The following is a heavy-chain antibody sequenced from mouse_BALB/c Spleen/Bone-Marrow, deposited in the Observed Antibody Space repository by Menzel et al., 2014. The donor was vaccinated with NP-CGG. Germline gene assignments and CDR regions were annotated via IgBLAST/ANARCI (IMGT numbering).Heavy chain of an antibody. Sequence: EVKVVESGGGLVKPGGSLKLPCAASGFTFSSYTMSWVRQTPEKRLEWVATISSGGSYTYYPDSVKGRFTISRDNAKNTLYLQMSSLKSEDTAMYYCTRDPFYYGSSYAMDYWGQGTSVTVSS. V-gene: IGHV5-6-4*01. J-gene: IGHJ4*01. CDR1: GFTFSSYT. CDR3: TRDPFYYGSSYAMDY. CDR2: ISSGGSYT. D-gene: IGHD1-1*01.